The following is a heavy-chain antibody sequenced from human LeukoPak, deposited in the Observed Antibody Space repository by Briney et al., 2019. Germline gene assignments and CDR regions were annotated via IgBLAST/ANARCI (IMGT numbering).Heavy chain of an antibody. CDR1: GGTFSRYA. V-gene: IGHV1-69*13. Sequence: SVKVSCKASGGTFSRYAISWVRQAPGQGLEWMGGITPIFGTANYAQEFQGRVTITADESARTAYMELRSLKSEDTAVYYCARDAAIYDSGAYYYLWWGQGTLVTVSS. CDR3: ARDAAIYDSGAYYYLW. D-gene: IGHD3-22*01. J-gene: IGHJ4*02. CDR2: ITPIFGTA.